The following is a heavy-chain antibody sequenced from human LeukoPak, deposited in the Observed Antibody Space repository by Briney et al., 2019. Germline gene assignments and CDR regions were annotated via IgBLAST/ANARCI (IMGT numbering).Heavy chain of an antibody. CDR3: VRDHPHDKGYSGYSYFDS. Sequence: GASVKVSCKASGYTFTGYYMHWVRQAPGQGLEWMGWINPNSGGTNYAQKFQGRVTMTRDTSISTAYMELSRLRSDDTAVYYCVRDHPHDKGYSGYSYFDSWGQGTLVTVSS. D-gene: IGHD5-12*01. J-gene: IGHJ4*02. CDR1: GYTFTGYY. CDR2: INPNSGGT. V-gene: IGHV1-2*02.